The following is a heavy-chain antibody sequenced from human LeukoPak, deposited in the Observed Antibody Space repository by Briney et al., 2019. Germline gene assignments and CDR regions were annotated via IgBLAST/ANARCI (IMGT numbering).Heavy chain of an antibody. Sequence: GGSLRLSCAASGFTFSNYAMNWVRQAPGKGLEWVAVISYDGSNKYYADSVKGRFTISRDNSKNTLYLQMNSLRAEDTAVYYCARVSSAYCSSTSCYGNWFDPWGQGTLVTVSS. CDR2: ISYDGSNK. V-gene: IGHV3-30*04. D-gene: IGHD2-2*01. CDR1: GFTFSNYA. J-gene: IGHJ5*02. CDR3: ARVSSAYCSSTSCYGNWFDP.